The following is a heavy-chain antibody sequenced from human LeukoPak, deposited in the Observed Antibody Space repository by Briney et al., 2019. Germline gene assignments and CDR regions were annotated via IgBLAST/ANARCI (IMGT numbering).Heavy chain of an antibody. CDR3: ATCSGGSCYSPQRGYYYYGMDV. D-gene: IGHD2-15*01. J-gene: IGHJ6*02. CDR1: GYTFTSYD. V-gene: IGHV1-8*01. CDR2: MNPNSGNT. Sequence: ASVKVSCKASGYTFTSYDINWVRQATGQGLEWMGWMNPNSGNTGYAQKFQGRVTMTRNTSISTAYMELSSLRSEDTAVYYCATCSGGSCYSPQRGYYYYGMDVWGQGTTVTVSS.